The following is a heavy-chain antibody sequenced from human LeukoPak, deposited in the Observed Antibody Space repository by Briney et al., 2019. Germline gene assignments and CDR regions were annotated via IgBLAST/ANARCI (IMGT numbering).Heavy chain of an antibody. CDR2: INHSGGI. CDR3: ASDSRSSISYY. V-gene: IGHV4-34*01. Sequence: SETLSLTCAAYGGSFGGFYWTWIRQSPDKGLEWIGEINHSGGINYNPSLKSRATISLDTSENQFSLKLSSVTATDTALYYCASDSRSSISYYWGQGTLVTVSS. J-gene: IGHJ4*02. D-gene: IGHD2-2*01. CDR1: GGSFGGFY.